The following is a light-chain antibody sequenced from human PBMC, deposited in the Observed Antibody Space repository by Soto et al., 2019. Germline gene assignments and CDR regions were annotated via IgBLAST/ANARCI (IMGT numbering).Light chain of an antibody. CDR3: QQRLSWPT. CDR2: DTS. V-gene: IGKV3-11*01. J-gene: IGKJ2*01. Sequence: EIVLTQSPATLSLSPGERATLSCRASQTVSSYLAWYQQKPGQAPRLLIYDTSNRATGIPARFSGSGSGTDFTLTISSLEPEDFAIYYCQQRLSWPTFGRGTKLEIK. CDR1: QTVSSY.